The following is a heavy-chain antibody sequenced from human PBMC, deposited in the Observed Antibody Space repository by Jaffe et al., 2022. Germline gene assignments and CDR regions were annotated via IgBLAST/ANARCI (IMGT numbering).Heavy chain of an antibody. D-gene: IGHD1-20*01. Sequence: QVQLVQSGAEVKKPGASVKVSCKASGYTFTGYYMHWVRQAPGQGLEWMGRINPNSGGTNYAQKFQGRVTMTRDTSISTAYMELSRLRSDDTAVYYCARGGIGITGTRGFDPWGQGTLVTVSS. CDR2: INPNSGGT. J-gene: IGHJ5*02. CDR1: GYTFTGYY. CDR3: ARGGIGITGTRGFDP. V-gene: IGHV1-2*06.